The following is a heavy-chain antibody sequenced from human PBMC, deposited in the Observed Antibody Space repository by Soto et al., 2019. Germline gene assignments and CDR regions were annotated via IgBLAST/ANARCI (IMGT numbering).Heavy chain of an antibody. CDR2: IWYDGSNK. D-gene: IGHD6-6*01. J-gene: IGHJ4*02. CDR1: GFTFSSYG. CDR3: ARGSSSPDY. Sequence: QVQLVESGGGVVQPGRSLRLSCAASGFTFSSYGMHWVRQAPGKGLEWVAVIWYDGSNKYYADSVKGRFTISRDKSKNTLYLQMNTLRAEDTAVYYCARGSSSPDYWGQGTLVTVSS. V-gene: IGHV3-33*01.